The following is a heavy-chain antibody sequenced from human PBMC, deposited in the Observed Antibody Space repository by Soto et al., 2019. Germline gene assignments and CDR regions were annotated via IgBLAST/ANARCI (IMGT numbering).Heavy chain of an antibody. CDR3: ASQLTGDYYYYGMDV. J-gene: IGHJ6*02. CDR2: IIPIFGTA. V-gene: IGHV1-69*12. Sequence: QVQLVQSGAEMKKPGSSVKVSCKASGGTFSSYAISWVRQAPGQGLEWMGGIIPIFGTADYAQKFQGRVTITADESTSTAYMELSSLRPEDTAVYYCASQLTGDYYYYGMDVWGQGTTVTVSS. CDR1: GGTFSSYA. D-gene: IGHD7-27*01.